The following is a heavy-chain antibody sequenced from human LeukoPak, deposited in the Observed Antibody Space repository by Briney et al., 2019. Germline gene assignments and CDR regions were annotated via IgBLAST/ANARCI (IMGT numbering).Heavy chain of an antibody. V-gene: IGHV1-2*02. J-gene: IGHJ4*02. Sequence: ASVKVSCKASGYTFTGYYMHWVRQAPGQGLEWMGWINPNGGGTNYAQKFQGRVTMTRDTSISTAYMELSRLRSDDTAVYYCARDLEEQQLAQDYWGQGTLATVSS. D-gene: IGHD6-13*01. CDR3: ARDLEEQQLAQDY. CDR1: GYTFTGYY. CDR2: INPNGGGT.